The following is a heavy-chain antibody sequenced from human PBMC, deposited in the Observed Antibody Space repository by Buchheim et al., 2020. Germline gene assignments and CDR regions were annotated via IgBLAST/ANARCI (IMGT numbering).Heavy chain of an antibody. Sequence: QVQLVQSEAEVKKPGASVKVSCKASGYMFTGHYMHWVRQAPGKGLEWMGWMNPNILGTKYAQNFEGRVTMTRDMSIGTAYMELTGLRHDDTAVYYCAKGSAYGGREGYFDYWGQRTL. CDR3: AKGSAYGGREGYFDY. CDR1: GYMFTGHY. CDR2: MNPNILGT. D-gene: IGHD4-23*01. V-gene: IGHV1-2*02. J-gene: IGHJ4*02.